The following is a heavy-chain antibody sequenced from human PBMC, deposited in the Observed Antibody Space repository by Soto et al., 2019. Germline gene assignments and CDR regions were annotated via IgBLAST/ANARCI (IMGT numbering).Heavy chain of an antibody. CDR1: GNSFTSYW. V-gene: IGHV5-10-1*01. CDR3: ARLTKGYCSSTSCYPYYYYGMDV. D-gene: IGHD2-2*01. Sequence: GESLKISCKGSGNSFTSYWISWVRQMPGKGLEWMGRIDPSDSYTNYSPSFQGHVTISADKSISTAYLQWSSLKASDTAMYYCARLTKGYCSSTSCYPYYYYGMDVWGQGTTVTVS. CDR2: IDPSDSYT. J-gene: IGHJ6*02.